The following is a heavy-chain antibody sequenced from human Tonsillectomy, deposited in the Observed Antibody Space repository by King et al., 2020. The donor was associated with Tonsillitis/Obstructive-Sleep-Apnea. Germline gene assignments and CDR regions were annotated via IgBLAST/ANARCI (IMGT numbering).Heavy chain of an antibody. J-gene: IGHJ6*03. CDR2: IYPGDSDT. CDR3: ARRGVTGYYYYYYMDV. V-gene: IGHV5-51*01. Sequence: VQLVESGAEVKKPGESLKISCKGSGYSFTSYWIGWVREMPGKGLEWMGFIYPGDSDTRYSPSFQAQFTISVDKSISTAYLQWSSLKASDTAIYYCARRGVTGYYYYYYMDVWGKGTTVTVSS. CDR1: GYSFTSYW. D-gene: IGHD2-21*02.